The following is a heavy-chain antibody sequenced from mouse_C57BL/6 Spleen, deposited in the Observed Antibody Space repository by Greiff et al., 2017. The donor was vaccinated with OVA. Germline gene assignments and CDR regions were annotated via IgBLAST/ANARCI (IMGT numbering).Heavy chain of an antibody. J-gene: IGHJ3*01. CDR2: ISDGGSYT. CDR3: AREGGEFAY. V-gene: IGHV5-4*01. D-gene: IGHD1-1*02. CDR1: GFTFSSYA. Sequence: EVKLVESGGGLVKPGGSLKLSCAASGFTFSSYAMSWVRQTPEKRLEWVATISDGGSYTYYPDNVKGRFTISRDNAKNNLYLQMSHLKSEDTAMYCCAREGGEFAYWGQGTLVTVSA.